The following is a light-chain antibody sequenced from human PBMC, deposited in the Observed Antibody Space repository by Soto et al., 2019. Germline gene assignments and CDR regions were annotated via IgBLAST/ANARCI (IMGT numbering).Light chain of an antibody. CDR1: SSNIERNT. J-gene: IGLJ1*01. CDR2: TAG. Sequence: QSVLTQPLSASASPGQRVTISFSGGSSNIERNTVAWYQHLPGTAPPRLIFTAGQRPSGVPGRFSGSKSGTSASLAISGLQSEDEADYYCSAWDNSLNGYVFGPGTQLTVL. CDR3: SAWDNSLNGYV. V-gene: IGLV1-44*01.